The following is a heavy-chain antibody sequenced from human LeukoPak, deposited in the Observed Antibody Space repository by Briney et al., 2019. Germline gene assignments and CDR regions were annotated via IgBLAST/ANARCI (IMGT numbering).Heavy chain of an antibody. CDR1: GGSFSGYY. D-gene: IGHD6-19*01. Sequence: SETLSLTCAVYGGSFSGYYWSWIRQPPGKGLEWIGYIYYSGSTNYNPSLKSRVTISVDTSKNQFSLRLTSVTAADTAVYYCARLQAVAGAWGSDYWGQGTLVTVSS. CDR2: IYYSGST. CDR3: ARLQAVAGAWGSDY. J-gene: IGHJ4*02. V-gene: IGHV4-59*08.